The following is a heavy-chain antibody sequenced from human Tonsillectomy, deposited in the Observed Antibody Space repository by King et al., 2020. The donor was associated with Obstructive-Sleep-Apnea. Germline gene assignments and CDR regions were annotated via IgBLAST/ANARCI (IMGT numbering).Heavy chain of an antibody. V-gene: IGHV1-69*09. CDR3: AGGFRGFGAGRLFNPFDH. CDR1: GEIFNRDA. D-gene: IGHD3-10*01. Sequence: QLVQSGAEVKKPGSSVKVSCKASGEIFNRDAISWVRQSPGLGLEWMGRILPGLGITNYAQKFQGRVTVSADTSTHTVFLSLSRLTSDDTALYFCAGGFRGFGAGRLFNPFDHWGQGTLVTVSS. CDR2: ILPGLGIT. J-gene: IGHJ4*02.